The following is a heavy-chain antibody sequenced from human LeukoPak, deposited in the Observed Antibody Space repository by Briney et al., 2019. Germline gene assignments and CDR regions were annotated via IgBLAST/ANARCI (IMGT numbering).Heavy chain of an antibody. V-gene: IGHV3-30*04. CDR3: ARDIRGGTNEEGQS. CDR1: GLTSNIYA. Sequence: GGSLRLSCVASGLTSNIYAMYWVRQAPGKELEWLAAISYDGTKIYYADSVKGRFTISRDNSKNTMYLQMNRLRVEDTAVYFCARDIRGGTNEEGQSWGQGILVTVSS. J-gene: IGHJ4*02. CDR2: ISYDGTKI. D-gene: IGHD1-26*01.